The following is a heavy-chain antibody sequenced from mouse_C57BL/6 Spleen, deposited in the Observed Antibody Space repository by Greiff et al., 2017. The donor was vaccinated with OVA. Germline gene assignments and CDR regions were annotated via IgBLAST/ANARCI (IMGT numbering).Heavy chain of an antibody. Sequence: EVQLQQSGPELVKPGASVKISCKASGYTFTDYYMNWVKQSHGKSLEWIGDINPNNGGTSYNQKFKGKATLTVDKSSSTAYMELRSLTSEDSAVYYCATLTGPWFAYWGQGTLVTVSA. J-gene: IGHJ3*01. CDR1: GYTFTDYY. V-gene: IGHV1-26*01. CDR3: ATLTGPWFAY. D-gene: IGHD4-1*01. CDR2: INPNNGGT.